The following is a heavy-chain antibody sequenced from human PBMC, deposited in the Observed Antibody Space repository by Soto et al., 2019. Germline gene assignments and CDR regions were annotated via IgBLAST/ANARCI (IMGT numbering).Heavy chain of an antibody. V-gene: IGHV3-13*01. Sequence: GGSLRLSCAASGFTFSSYDMHWVRQATGKGLEWVSAIGTAGDTYYPGSVKGRFTISRENAKNSLYLQMNGLRAGDTAVYYCARVSKPLDTDYYYYMDVWGKGTTVTVSS. CDR2: IGTAGDT. J-gene: IGHJ6*03. CDR1: GFTFSSYD. CDR3: ARVSKPLDTDYYYYMDV.